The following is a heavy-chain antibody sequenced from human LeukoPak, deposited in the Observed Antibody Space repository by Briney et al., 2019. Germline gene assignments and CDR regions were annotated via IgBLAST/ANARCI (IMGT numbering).Heavy chain of an antibody. V-gene: IGHV5-51*01. D-gene: IGHD3-3*01. CDR2: IYPGDSDT. CDR1: GYSFTSYW. Sequence: GESLKISCKGSGYSFTSYWIGWVRQMPGKGLEWMGIIYPGDSDTRYSPSFQGQVTISADKSISTAYLQWSSLKASDTAMYYCARQGITIFGVVIPGDYWGQGTLVTVSS. CDR3: ARQGITIFGVVIPGDY. J-gene: IGHJ4*02.